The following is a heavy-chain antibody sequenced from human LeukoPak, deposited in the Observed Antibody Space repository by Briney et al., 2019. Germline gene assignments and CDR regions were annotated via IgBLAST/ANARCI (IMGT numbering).Heavy chain of an antibody. CDR2: IDARSGIT. Sequence: GGSLRLSCAASGFTFTIFGFNWVRQAPGKVPEWVSYIDARSGITYYADSVQGRFTISRDNAQESVFLQMNSLRADDTAVYYCARESGFGELFPYCMDVWGQGTTVTVSS. V-gene: IGHV3-48*01. CDR1: GFTFTIFG. D-gene: IGHD3-10*01. CDR3: ARESGFGELFPYCMDV. J-gene: IGHJ6*02.